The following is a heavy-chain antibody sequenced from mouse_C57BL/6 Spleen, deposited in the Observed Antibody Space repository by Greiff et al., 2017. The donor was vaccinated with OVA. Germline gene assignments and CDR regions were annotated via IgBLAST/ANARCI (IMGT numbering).Heavy chain of an antibody. CDR1: GFTFSSYG. V-gene: IGHV5-6*01. Sequence: EVQLKESGGDLVKPGGSLKLSCAASGFTFSSYGMSWVRQTPDKRLEWVATISSGGSYTYYPDSVKGRFTISRDNAKNTLYLQMSSLKSEDTAMYYCARHSAFVYWGQGTLVTVSA. CDR3: ARHSAFVY. J-gene: IGHJ3*01. CDR2: ISSGGSYT.